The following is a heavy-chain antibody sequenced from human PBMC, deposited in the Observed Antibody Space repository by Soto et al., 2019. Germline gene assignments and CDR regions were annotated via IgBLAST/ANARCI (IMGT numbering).Heavy chain of an antibody. J-gene: IGHJ4*02. CDR1: GYTFTSYG. CDR2: ISAYNGNT. Sequence: ASVKVSCKDSGYTFTSYGISWVRQAPGQGLEWMGWISAYNGNTNYAQKFQGRVTITRDTSASTAYMELSSLRSEDTAVYYCARDTINDYWGQGTLVTVSS. D-gene: IGHD5-12*01. V-gene: IGHV1-18*01. CDR3: ARDTINDY.